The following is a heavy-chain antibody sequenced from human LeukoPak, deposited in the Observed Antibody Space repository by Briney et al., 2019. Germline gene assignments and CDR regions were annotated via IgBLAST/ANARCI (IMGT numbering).Heavy chain of an antibody. Sequence: SETLSLTCAVSGNSISSGYCWGWIRQPPGKGLEWIGSIYHSGSTYYNPSLKSRVTISVDTSKNQFSLKLSSVTAADTAVYYCARDGIAVAGTIFDYWGQGTLVTVSS. V-gene: IGHV4-38-2*02. J-gene: IGHJ4*02. CDR2: IYHSGST. CDR1: GNSISSGYC. CDR3: ARDGIAVAGTIFDY. D-gene: IGHD6-19*01.